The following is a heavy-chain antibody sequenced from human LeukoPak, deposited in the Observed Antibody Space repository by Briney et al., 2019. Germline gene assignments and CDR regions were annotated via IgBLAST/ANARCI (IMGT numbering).Heavy chain of an antibody. CDR3: AKDTQLWLLAAFDI. J-gene: IGHJ3*02. Sequence: SGRSLRLSCAASGFTFSSYGMHWVRQAPGKGLEWVAFIRYDGSNKYYADSVKGRFTISRDNSKNTLYLQMNSLRAEDTAVYYCAKDTQLWLLAAFDIWGQGTMVTVSS. CDR1: GFTFSSYG. CDR2: IRYDGSNK. D-gene: IGHD5-18*01. V-gene: IGHV3-30*02.